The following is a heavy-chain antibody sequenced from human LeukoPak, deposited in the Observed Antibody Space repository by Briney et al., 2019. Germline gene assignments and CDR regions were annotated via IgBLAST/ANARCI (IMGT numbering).Heavy chain of an antibody. J-gene: IGHJ6*03. CDR3: ARDNPYSYGRGPHYYYYMDV. D-gene: IGHD5-18*01. CDR2: ISSSGGTI. CDR1: GFTFSDYY. V-gene: IGHV3-11*04. Sequence: GGSLRLSCAASGFTFSDYYMSWIRQAPGKGLEWVSYISSSGGTIYYADSVKGRFTISRDNAKNSLYLQMNSLRAEDTAVYYCARDNPYSYGRGPHYYYYMDVWGKGTTVTVSS.